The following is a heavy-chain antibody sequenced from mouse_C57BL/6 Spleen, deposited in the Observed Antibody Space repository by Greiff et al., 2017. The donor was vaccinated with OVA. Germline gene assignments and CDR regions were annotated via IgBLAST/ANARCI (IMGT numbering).Heavy chain of an antibody. CDR3: ARPYYDYDGAWFAY. D-gene: IGHD2-4*01. CDR2: INPSNGGT. V-gene: IGHV1-53*01. Sequence: QVQLQQPGTELVKPGASVKLSCKASGYTFTSYWMHWVKQRPGQGLEWIGNINPSNGGTNYNEKFKSKATLTVDKSSSTSYMQLSSLTAEDSAVYYCARPYYDYDGAWFAYWGQGTLVTVSA. CDR1: GYTFTSYW. J-gene: IGHJ3*01.